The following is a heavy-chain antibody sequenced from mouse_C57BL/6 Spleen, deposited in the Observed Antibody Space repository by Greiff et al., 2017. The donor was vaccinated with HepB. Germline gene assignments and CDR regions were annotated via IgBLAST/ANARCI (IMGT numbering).Heavy chain of an antibody. V-gene: IGHV1-62-2*01. CDR3: ARHEESSYYGSSYMDY. J-gene: IGHJ4*01. D-gene: IGHD1-1*01. CDR1: GYTFTEYT. Sequence: VQGVESGAELVKPGASVKLSCKASGYTFTEYTIHWVKQRSGQGLEWIGWFYPGSGSIKYNEKFKDKATLTADKSSSTVYMELSRLTSEDSAVYFCARHEESSYYGSSYMDYWGQGTSVTVSS. CDR2: FYPGSGSI.